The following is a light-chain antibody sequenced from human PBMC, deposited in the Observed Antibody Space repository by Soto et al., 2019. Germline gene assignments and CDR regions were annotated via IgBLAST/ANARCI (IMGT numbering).Light chain of an antibody. V-gene: IGKV3-20*01. CDR2: GVV. Sequence: ENVLTQSPGTVSLSPGERATLSCRASQGVTSNHLAWYQQKPGQAPRLLIYGVVNRATGIPDRFSGSGSGTDFTLTITRLEPEDSAEYFCQHYDGSPRTFGQGNKLEVK. CDR1: QGVTSNH. CDR3: QHYDGSPRT. J-gene: IGKJ2*01.